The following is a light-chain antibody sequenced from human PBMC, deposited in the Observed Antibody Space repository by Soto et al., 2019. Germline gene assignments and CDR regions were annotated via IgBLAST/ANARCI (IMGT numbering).Light chain of an antibody. CDR1: QSVASSD. CDR3: HDFGSLAAS. J-gene: IGKJ1*01. V-gene: IGKV3-20*01. Sequence: LTQSPDPLSLSPGEIVTLACRSSQSVASSDFAWYQQKPGRAPRLLLYSESSRATGLPDRFSGSGSGPDFTTTISRLVYEDVAVYDCHDFGSLAASFRQG. CDR2: SES.